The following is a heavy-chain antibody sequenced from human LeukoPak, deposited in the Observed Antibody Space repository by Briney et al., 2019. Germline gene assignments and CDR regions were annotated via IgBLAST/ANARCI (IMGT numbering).Heavy chain of an antibody. CDR1: GGSISSYY. D-gene: IGHD5-12*01. J-gene: IGHJ4*02. CDR3: ARRSESGYSFDN. V-gene: IGHV4-59*01. Sequence: PSETLSLTCTVSGGSISSYYWSLIRKPPGRGLEYIGFIYYSGSTKYNPSLKSRVTISVDTSKNQFYLKLNSVTAADTAVYYCARRSESGYSFDNWGQGTLVTVSS. CDR2: IYYSGST.